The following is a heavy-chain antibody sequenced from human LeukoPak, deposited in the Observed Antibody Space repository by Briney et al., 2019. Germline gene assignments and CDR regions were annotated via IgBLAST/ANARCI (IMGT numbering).Heavy chain of an antibody. CDR1: GFTFSSYA. V-gene: IGHV3-23*01. CDR2: ISGSGGST. J-gene: IGHJ6*02. Sequence: GGSLTLSCAASGFTFSSYAMSWVRQAPGKGLEWVSAISGSGGSTYYADSVKGRFTISRDNSKNTLYLQMNSLRAEDTALYYCAKGLGGWIYYGMDVWGQGTTVTVSS. CDR3: AKGLGGWIYYGMDV. D-gene: IGHD6-19*01.